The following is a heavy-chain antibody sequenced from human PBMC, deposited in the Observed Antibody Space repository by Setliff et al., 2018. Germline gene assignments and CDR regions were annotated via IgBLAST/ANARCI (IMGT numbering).Heavy chain of an antibody. D-gene: IGHD5-18*01. CDR1: GFTFSSNN. Sequence: GGSLRLSCAASGFTFSSNNMHWVRQAPGKGLEWVSCISGSSSYIYYADSVKGRFTISRDNAKNSLYLQMNSLRAEDTAVYYCARDSVYSHAPYYYYYYGMDVWGQGTTVTVSS. J-gene: IGHJ6*02. CDR3: ARDSVYSHAPYYYYYYGMDV. CDR2: ISGSSSYI. V-gene: IGHV3-21*01.